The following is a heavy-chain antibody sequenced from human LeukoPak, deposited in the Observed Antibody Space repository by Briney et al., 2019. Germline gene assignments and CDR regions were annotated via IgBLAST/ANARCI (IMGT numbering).Heavy chain of an antibody. D-gene: IGHD3-10*01. Sequence: GGSLRLSCAASEFTFSSYAMGWVRQAPGKGLEWVSAISGSGGSTYYADSVKGRFTISRDNSKNTLYLQMNSLRAEDTAVYYCAKAKDRGVINSFDYWGQGTLVTVSS. J-gene: IGHJ4*02. CDR3: AKAKDRGVINSFDY. CDR2: ISGSGGST. V-gene: IGHV3-23*01. CDR1: EFTFSSYA.